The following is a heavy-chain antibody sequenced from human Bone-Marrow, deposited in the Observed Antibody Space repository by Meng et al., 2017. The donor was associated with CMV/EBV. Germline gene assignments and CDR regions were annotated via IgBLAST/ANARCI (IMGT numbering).Heavy chain of an antibody. Sequence: SVKVSCKASGGTFSTYAISWVRQAPGQGLEWMGGIIPIFGTTNYAQKFQGRITITTDGSSSTAYMEQSTLSADDTAVYYCARDRLVGATTGYYGMDVWGQGTTVTVSS. CDR3: ARDRLVGATTGYYGMDV. CDR2: IIPIFGTT. J-gene: IGHJ6*02. D-gene: IGHD1-26*01. V-gene: IGHV1-69*05. CDR1: GGTFSTYA.